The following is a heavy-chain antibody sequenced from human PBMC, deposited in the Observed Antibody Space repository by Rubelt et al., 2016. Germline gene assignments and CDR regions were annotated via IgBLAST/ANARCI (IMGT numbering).Heavy chain of an antibody. D-gene: IGHD3-9*01. J-gene: IGHJ4*02. CDR1: GGSFSGYY. CDR2: INHSGST. Sequence: QVQLQQWGAGLLKPSETLSLTCAVYGGSFSGYYWSWIRQPPGKGLEWIGEINHSGSTNYNPSLKSRVTISVNTSKNQFSLKLSSVTAADTAVYYCARHSGLGRSFDYWGQGTLVTVSS. CDR3: ARHSGLGRSFDY. V-gene: IGHV4-34*01.